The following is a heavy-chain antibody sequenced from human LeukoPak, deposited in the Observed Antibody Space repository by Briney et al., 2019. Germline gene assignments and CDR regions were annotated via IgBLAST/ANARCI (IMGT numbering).Heavy chain of an antibody. V-gene: IGHV1-24*01. CDR3: ATSATMVRGVIIYFDY. Sequence: ASVKVSCKVSGYTLTELSMHWVRQAPGKGLEWMGGFDTEDGETIYAQKFQGRVTMTEDTSTDTAYMELSSLRSEDTAVYYCATSATMVRGVIIYFDYWGQGTLVTVSS. CDR2: FDTEDGET. CDR1: GYTLTELS. D-gene: IGHD3-10*01. J-gene: IGHJ4*02.